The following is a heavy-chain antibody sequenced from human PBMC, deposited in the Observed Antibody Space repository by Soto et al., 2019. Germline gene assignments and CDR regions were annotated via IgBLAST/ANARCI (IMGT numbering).Heavy chain of an antibody. D-gene: IGHD1-26*01. CDR3: VRTSGSYLYYFDY. V-gene: IGHV5-51*01. CDR2: IYPGDSDT. Sequence: GASLKISCKGSGYSFTSYWIGWVRQMPGKGLELMGIIYPGDSDTRYSPSFQGQVTISADKSISTAYLQWSSLKASDSAIYYCVRTSGSYLYYFDYWGQGTVVTVSS. CDR1: GYSFTSYW. J-gene: IGHJ4*02.